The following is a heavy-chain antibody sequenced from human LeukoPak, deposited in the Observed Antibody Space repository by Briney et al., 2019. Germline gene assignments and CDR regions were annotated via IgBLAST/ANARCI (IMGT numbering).Heavy chain of an antibody. Sequence: PGGSLRLSCAAAGFTFNHYGMHWVRQAPGKGLQWVAVIWSDGTNQSYADSVKGRFTISRDDSGNTVYLQMNSLRPADTGVYYCARDAQRGFDYSNSLEYWGQGTPVTVST. D-gene: IGHD4-11*01. V-gene: IGHV3-33*01. CDR1: GFTFNHYG. CDR2: IWSDGTNQ. CDR3: ARDAQRGFDYSNSLEY. J-gene: IGHJ4*02.